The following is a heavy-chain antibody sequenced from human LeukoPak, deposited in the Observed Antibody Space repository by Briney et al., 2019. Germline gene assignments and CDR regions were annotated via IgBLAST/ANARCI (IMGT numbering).Heavy chain of an antibody. CDR3: ARTRYYYNSRSYGAPYYFDY. V-gene: IGHV4-39*01. CDR2: IYYSGST. D-gene: IGHD3-10*01. Sequence: SETLSLTCAVSGGSISSSSYYWGWIRQPPGKGLEWIGSIYYSGSTYYNPSLKSRVTISVDTSKNQFSLKLSSVTAADTAVYYCARTRYYYNSRSYGAPYYFDYWGQGTLVTVSS. CDR1: GGSISSSSYY. J-gene: IGHJ4*02.